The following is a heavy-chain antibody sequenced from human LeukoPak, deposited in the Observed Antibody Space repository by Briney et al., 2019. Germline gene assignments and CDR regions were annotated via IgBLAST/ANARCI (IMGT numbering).Heavy chain of an antibody. D-gene: IGHD3-22*01. Sequence: ASVKVSCKTSAYIFTSFDISWVRQAAGQGLEWMGWMNPNSGKTGYSQRFQGRVTMTRSTSISTAYMELSGLRSDDTAIYYCARVDYYNSSGYLYWGQGTLVTVSS. J-gene: IGHJ4*02. CDR1: AYIFTSFD. V-gene: IGHV1-8*01. CDR3: ARVDYYNSSGYLY. CDR2: MNPNSGKT.